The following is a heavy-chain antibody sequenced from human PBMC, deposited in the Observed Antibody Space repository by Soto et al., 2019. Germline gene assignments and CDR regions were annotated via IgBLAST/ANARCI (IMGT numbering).Heavy chain of an antibody. J-gene: IGHJ4*02. V-gene: IGHV5-51*07. D-gene: IGHD5-12*01. Sequence: GESLKISCKASGYSFTDYWFASVHQMPGKGLEWMGIIWPDDSDTSYSPSFQGQVIISADKSISTAYLQWTSLKASDTAMYYCARRWRYRNNARKDFWGQGTMVTVSS. CDR2: IWPDDSDT. CDR1: GYSFTDYW. CDR3: ARRWRYRNNARKDF.